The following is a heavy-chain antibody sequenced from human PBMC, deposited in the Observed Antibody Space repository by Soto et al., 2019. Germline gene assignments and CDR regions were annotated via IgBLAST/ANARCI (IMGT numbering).Heavy chain of an antibody. D-gene: IGHD3-10*01. CDR1: GGPISSYY. CDR2: IYYSGST. J-gene: IGHJ4*02. V-gene: IGHV4-59*01. CDR3: ASLYYGSGSHYKFYYFDY. Sequence: SQTLSLPCTVSGGPISSYYWSWIRQPPGKGLEWIGYIYYSGSTNYNPSLKSRVTISVDTSKKQFSLNLSSVTAADTAVYYCASLYYGSGSHYKFYYFDYWGQGTLVTVSS.